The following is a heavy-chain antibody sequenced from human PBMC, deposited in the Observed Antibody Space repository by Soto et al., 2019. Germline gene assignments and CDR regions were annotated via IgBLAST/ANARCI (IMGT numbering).Heavy chain of an antibody. CDR2: IRSKAYGGTT. V-gene: IGHV3-49*03. CDR3: TRVWPLWFGELAFDY. D-gene: IGHD3-10*01. CDR1: GFTFGDYA. J-gene: IGHJ4*02. Sequence: GGSLRLSCTASGFTFGDYAMSWFRQAPGKGLEWVGFIRSKAYGGTTEYAASVKGRFTISRDDSKSIAYLQMNSLKTEDTAVYYCTRVWPLWFGELAFDYWGQGTLVTVSS.